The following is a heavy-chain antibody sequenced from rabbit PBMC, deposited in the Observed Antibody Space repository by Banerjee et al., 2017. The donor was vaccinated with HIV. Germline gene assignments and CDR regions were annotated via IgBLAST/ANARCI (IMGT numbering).Heavy chain of an antibody. D-gene: IGHD1-1*01. V-gene: IGHV1S40*01. CDR3: ARDLTGVIGWNFGL. J-gene: IGHJ4*01. CDR2: IFGGSSGST. Sequence: TCKASGFSLSSGHDMCWVRQAPGKGPEWIACIFGGSSGSTYYASWAKGRFTISKTSSTTVTLQMTSLTAADTATYFCARDLTGVIGWNFGLWGPGTLVTVS. CDR1: GFSLSSGHD.